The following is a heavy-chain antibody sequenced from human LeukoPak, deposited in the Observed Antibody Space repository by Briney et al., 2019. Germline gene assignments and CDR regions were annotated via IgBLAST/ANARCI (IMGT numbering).Heavy chain of an antibody. CDR2: INPRGGST. Sequence: ASVKVSCKASGYPFTSYYRHWWRQAPGQGLEGMGIINPRGGSTSYAQRFQGRVTMTRDTSTSTVYMELSSLRSEDTAVYYCARDFQHYYDSSGYYSGVYFDYWGQGTLVTVSS. D-gene: IGHD3-22*01. J-gene: IGHJ4*02. CDR1: GYPFTSYY. CDR3: ARDFQHYYDSSGYYSGVYFDY. V-gene: IGHV1-46*01.